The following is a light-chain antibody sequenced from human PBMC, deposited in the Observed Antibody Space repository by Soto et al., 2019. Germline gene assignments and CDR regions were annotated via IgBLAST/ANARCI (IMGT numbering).Light chain of an antibody. CDR2: AAS. Sequence: EIVLTQSPGTLSLSPGERATLSCRASQSVSSYYLAWYQQKPGQAPRLLIYAASSRATGIPDRFSGGGSGTDFTLTISRLEPEDFTVYYCQQRGSSPWTFGQGIKVDIK. J-gene: IGKJ1*01. CDR3: QQRGSSPWT. CDR1: QSVSSYY. V-gene: IGKV3-20*01.